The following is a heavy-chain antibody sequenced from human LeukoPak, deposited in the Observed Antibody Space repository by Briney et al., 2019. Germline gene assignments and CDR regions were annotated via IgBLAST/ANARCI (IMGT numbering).Heavy chain of an antibody. CDR2: IYSGGST. D-gene: IGHD4-11*01. J-gene: IGHJ6*02. Sequence: PGESLRLSCAASGFTVSSNYMSWVRQAPGKGLEWVSVIYSGGSTYYADSVKGRFTISRDNSKNTLYLQMNSLRAEDTAVYYCARDDFLQSYGMDVWGQGTTVTVSS. CDR1: GFTVSSNY. CDR3: ARDDFLQSYGMDV. V-gene: IGHV3-53*01.